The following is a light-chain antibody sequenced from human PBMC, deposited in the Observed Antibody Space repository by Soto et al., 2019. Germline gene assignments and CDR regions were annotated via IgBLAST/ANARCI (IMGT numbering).Light chain of an antibody. CDR2: WAS. CDR3: QQYYSTPLT. CDR1: QNVLYSSNNKNY. J-gene: IGKJ4*01. V-gene: IGKV4-1*01. Sequence: DIVMPQSPDSLAVSLGERATINCKSSQNVLYSSNNKNYLAWYQQKPGQPPKLLIYWASTRESGVPDRFSGSGSGTDFTLTISSLQAEDVAVYYCQQYYSTPLTFGGGTKVEIK.